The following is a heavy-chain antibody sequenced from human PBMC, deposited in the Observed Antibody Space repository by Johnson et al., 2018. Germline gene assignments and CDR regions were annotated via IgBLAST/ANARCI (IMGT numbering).Heavy chain of an antibody. D-gene: IGHD3-22*01. CDR2: IIPILGIA. J-gene: IGHJ1*01. CDR1: GGTFSSYT. Sequence: QVQLVQSGAEVKKPGSSVKVSCKASGGTFSSYTISWVQQAPGQGLEWMGRIIPILGIANYAQKFQGRVTITADKSTSTAYMELSSLRSEDTAVYYCARAAYDDSRVDCFQHWGQGTLVTVSS. CDR3: ARAAYDDSRVDCFQH. V-gene: IGHV1-69*04.